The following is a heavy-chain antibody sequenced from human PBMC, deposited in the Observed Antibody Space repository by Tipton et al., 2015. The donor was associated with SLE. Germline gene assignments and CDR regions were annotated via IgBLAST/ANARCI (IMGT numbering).Heavy chain of an antibody. D-gene: IGHD3-22*01. J-gene: IGHJ3*02. CDR3: ARQPRDSSGYSSDAFDI. CDR2: ISSSSSTI. V-gene: IGHV3-48*01. Sequence: GSLRLSCEASGFTFSSYSMNWVRQAPGKGLEWVSYISSSSSTIYYADSVKGRFTISRDNAKNSLYLQMNSLRAEDTAVYYCARQPRDSSGYSSDAFDIWGQGTMVTVSS. CDR1: GFTFSSYS.